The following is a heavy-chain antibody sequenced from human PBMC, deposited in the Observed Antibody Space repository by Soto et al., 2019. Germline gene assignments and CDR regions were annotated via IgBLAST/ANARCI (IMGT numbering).Heavy chain of an antibody. CDR1: GFILSDCA. CDR3: ARDLSWGSNWYYYMDV. D-gene: IGHD7-27*01. CDR2: ISSSSSVI. Sequence: GGSLSLTCATSGFILSDCAMNWVRQAPGKGLEWVSYISSSSSVIDYADSVKGRFTVSRDNARNSLYLQMNSLRAEDTSVYYCARDLSWGSNWYYYMDVWGKGTTVTVSS. J-gene: IGHJ6*03. V-gene: IGHV3-48*01.